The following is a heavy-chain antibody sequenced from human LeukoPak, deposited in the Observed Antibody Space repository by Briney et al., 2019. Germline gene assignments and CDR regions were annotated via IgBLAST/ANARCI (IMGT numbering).Heavy chain of an antibody. D-gene: IGHD3-3*01. CDR2: INSDGSST. J-gene: IGHJ6*03. CDR1: GFTFSSYW. CDR3: ARARARAIFGVVSTPINYYYYYMDV. Sequence: QPGGSLRLSCADSGFTFSSYWMHWVRQAPGKGLVWVSRINSDGSSTSYADSVKGRFTIYRDNAKNTLYLQMNSLRAEDTAVYYCARARARAIFGVVSTPINYYYYYMDVWGKGTTVTVSS. V-gene: IGHV3-74*01.